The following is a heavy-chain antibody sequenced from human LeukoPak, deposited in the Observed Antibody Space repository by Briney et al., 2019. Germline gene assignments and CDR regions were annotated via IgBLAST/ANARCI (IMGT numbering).Heavy chain of an antibody. J-gene: IGHJ6*03. CDR2: ISDGGFGT. Sequence: PGGSLRLSCAASGFTFSIYTMSWARQAPGKGLEWVSAISDGGFGTYYADSVKGRFTISRDNSKNTLYLQMNSLRAEDTAIYYCAKGTYCDGGACPPGIYYYYYMDVWGKGTTVTVSS. D-gene: IGHD2-8*02. V-gene: IGHV3-23*01. CDR3: AKGTYCDGGACPPGIYYYYYMDV. CDR1: GFTFSIYT.